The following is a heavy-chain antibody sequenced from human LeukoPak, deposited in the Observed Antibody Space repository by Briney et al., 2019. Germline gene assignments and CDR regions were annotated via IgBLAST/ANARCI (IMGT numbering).Heavy chain of an antibody. D-gene: IGHD2-2*02. CDR1: GGSISSYY. CDR2: IYTSGST. Sequence: SETLSLTCTVSGGSISSYYWSWIRQPAGKGLEWIGRIYTSGSTNYNPSLKSRVTMSVDTSKNQFSLKLSSVTAADTAVYYCAREEAVVVPAAILGHYYYYYMDVWGKGTTVTVSS. J-gene: IGHJ6*03. V-gene: IGHV4-4*07. CDR3: AREEAVVVPAAILGHYYYYYMDV.